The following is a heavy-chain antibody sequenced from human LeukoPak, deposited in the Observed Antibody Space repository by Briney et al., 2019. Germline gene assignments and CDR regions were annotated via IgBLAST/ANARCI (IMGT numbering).Heavy chain of an antibody. CDR3: ASRDGSVFDY. J-gene: IGHJ4*02. V-gene: IGHV1-2*02. CDR2: INPKSGGT. CDR1: GYIFTDYF. D-gene: IGHD5-24*01. Sequence: GASVKVSCKASGYIFTDYFMHWVRQAPGQGLEWMGWINPKSGGTNYAPNLQGRVTMTRDTSTSTAYMELSRLRSDDTAVYYCASRDGSVFDYWSQGTLVTVSS.